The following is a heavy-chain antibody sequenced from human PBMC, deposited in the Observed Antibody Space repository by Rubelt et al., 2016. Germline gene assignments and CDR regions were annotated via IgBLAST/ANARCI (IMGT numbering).Heavy chain of an antibody. CDR2: IYYSGST. CDR1: GGSISSSSYY. CDR3: ARSYYYDSSGYLEHFDY. Sequence: QLQLQESGPGLVKPSETLSLTCTVSGGSISSSSYYWSWIRQHPGKGLEWIGYIYYSGSTYYNPSLKCRVTISVDTSKNQFSVKLSSVTAADTAVYYCARSYYYDSSGYLEHFDYWGQGTLVTVSS. D-gene: IGHD3-22*01. J-gene: IGHJ4*02. V-gene: IGHV4-39*01.